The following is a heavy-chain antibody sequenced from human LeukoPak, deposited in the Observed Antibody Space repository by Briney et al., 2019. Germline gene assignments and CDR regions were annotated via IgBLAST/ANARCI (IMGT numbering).Heavy chain of an antibody. D-gene: IGHD3-22*01. V-gene: IGHV4-59*08. CDR2: IYYTGST. CDR3: ARHGLSRRLSSGYYHVFFDY. Sequence: SETLSLTCTVSGGFISSYYWSWIRQPPGKGLEWIGYIYYTGSTNYNPSLKSRVTISVDTSKNQFSLKLSSVTAADTAVYYCARHGLSRRLSSGYYHVFFDYWGQGTLVTVSS. J-gene: IGHJ4*02. CDR1: GGFISSYY.